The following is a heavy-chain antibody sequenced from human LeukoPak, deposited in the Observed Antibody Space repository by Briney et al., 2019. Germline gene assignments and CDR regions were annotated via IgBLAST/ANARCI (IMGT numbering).Heavy chain of an antibody. CDR3: AREVSSGWLDAFDI. Sequence: GGSLRLSCAASGFTFSSFEMNWVRQAPGKGLEWLSYISGSGSTFYYADSVRGRFTISRDNAKNSLYLQMNSLRADDTAVYYCAREVSSGWLDAFDIWGQGTMVTVSS. CDR2: ISGSGSTF. J-gene: IGHJ3*02. D-gene: IGHD6-19*01. V-gene: IGHV3-48*03. CDR1: GFTFSSFE.